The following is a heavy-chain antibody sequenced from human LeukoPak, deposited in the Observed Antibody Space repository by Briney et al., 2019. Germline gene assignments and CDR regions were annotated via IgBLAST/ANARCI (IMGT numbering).Heavy chain of an antibody. Sequence: ASVKVSCKASGGTFISYAISWVRQAPGQGLEWMGGIIPIFGTANYAQKFQGRVTITADESTSTAYMELSSLRSEDTAVYYCARDGYSCGYGIDYWGQGTLVTVSS. J-gene: IGHJ4*02. D-gene: IGHD5-18*01. V-gene: IGHV1-69*13. CDR3: ARDGYSCGYGIDY. CDR2: IIPIFGTA. CDR1: GGTFISYA.